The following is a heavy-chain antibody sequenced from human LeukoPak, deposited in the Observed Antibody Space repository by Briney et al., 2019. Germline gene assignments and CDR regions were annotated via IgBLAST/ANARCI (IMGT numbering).Heavy chain of an antibody. CDR3: ARRVQKLVATSWFDP. CDR1: GYTFDDVY. D-gene: IGHD5-12*01. V-gene: IGHV1-2*02. Sequence: ASVKVSCKASGYTFDDVYIHWVRQAPGLGLEWMGRINPKNGDTNYAQKFQGRVTMTRDTSISSAYMELRRLKSDDSAVYYCARRVQKLVATSWFDPWGQGTLVTVSS. CDR2: INPKNGDT. J-gene: IGHJ5*02.